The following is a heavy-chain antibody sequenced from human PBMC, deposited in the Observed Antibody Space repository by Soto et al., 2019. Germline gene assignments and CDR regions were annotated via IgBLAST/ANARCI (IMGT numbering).Heavy chain of an antibody. D-gene: IGHD5-18*01. CDR1: GFTFSSYW. CDR2: IKQDGSEK. CDR3: AREATSGYSYVGFDY. J-gene: IGHJ4*02. V-gene: IGHV3-7*05. Sequence: GGSLRLSCAASGFTFSSYWMSWVRQAPGKGLEWVANIKQDGSEKYYVDSVKGRFTISRDNAKNSLYLQMNSLRAEGTAVYYCAREATSGYSYVGFDYWGQGTLVTVSS.